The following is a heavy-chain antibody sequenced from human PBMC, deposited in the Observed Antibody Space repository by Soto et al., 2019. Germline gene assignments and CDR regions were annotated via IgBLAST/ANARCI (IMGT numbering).Heavy chain of an antibody. CDR1: GGTFSSYA. V-gene: IGHV1-69*01. CDR3: ARAARLSQWLAGVVTDFDY. J-gene: IGHJ4*02. D-gene: IGHD6-19*01. CDR2: IIPIFGTA. Sequence: QVQLVQSGAEVKKPRSSVKVSCKASGGTFSSYAISWVRQAPGQGLEWMGGIIPIFGTANYAQKFQGRVTITADESTSTAYMELSSLRSEDTAVYYCARAARLSQWLAGVVTDFDYWGQGTLVTVSS.